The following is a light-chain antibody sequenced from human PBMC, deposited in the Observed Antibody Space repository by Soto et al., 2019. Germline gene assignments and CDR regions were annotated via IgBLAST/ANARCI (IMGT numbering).Light chain of an antibody. CDR2: DAS. CDR3: QRRSNWLLT. J-gene: IGKJ4*01. Sequence: EIVLTQSPATLSLSPGERATLSCRASQSVSSYLAWYQQKPGQAPRLLIYDASNSATGIPARFSGSGSGTAFSLTISSLEPEDCAVYYCQRRSNWLLTFGGGTKVEIK. V-gene: IGKV3-11*01. CDR1: QSVSSY.